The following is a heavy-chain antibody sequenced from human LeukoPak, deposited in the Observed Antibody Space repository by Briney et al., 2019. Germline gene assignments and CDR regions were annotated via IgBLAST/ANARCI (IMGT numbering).Heavy chain of an antibody. CDR1: GFTFSSYW. V-gene: IGHV3-74*01. J-gene: IGHJ4*02. CDR3: ARVGNGDFYFDY. D-gene: IGHD2-21*01. CDR2: INSDGSST. Sequence: GGSLRLSCAASGFTFSSYWMHWVRQAPGKGLVWVSRINSDGSSTSYADSVKGRFTISRDNAKNTLYLQMNSLRAEDTAVYYCARVGNGDFYFDYWGQGTLVTVSS.